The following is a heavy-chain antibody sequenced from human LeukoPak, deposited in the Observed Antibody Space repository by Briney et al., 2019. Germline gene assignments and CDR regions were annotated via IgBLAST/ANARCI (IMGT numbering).Heavy chain of an antibody. CDR1: GFTFRSYS. J-gene: IGHJ6*02. D-gene: IGHD6-13*01. V-gene: IGHV3-21*01. CDR2: ISSSSSYI. Sequence: PGGSLRLSCAACGFTFRSYSMNWVRQAPGKGLEWVSSISSSSSYIYYADSVKGRFTISRDNAKNSLYLQMNSLRAEDTAVYYCARDRIAAAGTWSYYYYYYGMDVWGQGTTVTVSS. CDR3: ARDRIAAAGTWSYYYYYYGMDV.